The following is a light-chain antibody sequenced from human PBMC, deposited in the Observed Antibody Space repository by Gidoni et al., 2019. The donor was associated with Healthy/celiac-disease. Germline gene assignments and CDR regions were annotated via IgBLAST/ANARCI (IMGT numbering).Light chain of an antibody. CDR2: QDS. J-gene: IGLJ2*01. Sequence: SYELTQPPSVSVSPGQTASITCSGDKLGDKYACCYQQKPGQSPVLVTYQDSKRPSGIPERFSGSNSGNTATLTISGTQAMDEADYYCQAWDSSTAGVFGGGTKLTVL. CDR1: KLGDKY. CDR3: QAWDSSTAGV. V-gene: IGLV3-1*01.